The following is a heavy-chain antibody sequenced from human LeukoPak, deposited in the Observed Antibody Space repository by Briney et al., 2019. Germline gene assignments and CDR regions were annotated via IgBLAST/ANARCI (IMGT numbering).Heavy chain of an antibody. CDR3: ATTAAGTKAPLYYYYGMDV. CDR1: GGSFSGYY. Sequence: PSETLSLTCAVYGGSFSGYYWSWIRQPPGKGLEWIGEINHSGSTNYNPSLKSRVTISVDTSKNQSSLKLSSVTAADTAVYYCATTAAGTKAPLYYYYGMDVWGKGTTVTVSS. CDR2: INHSGST. V-gene: IGHV4-34*01. D-gene: IGHD6-13*01. J-gene: IGHJ6*04.